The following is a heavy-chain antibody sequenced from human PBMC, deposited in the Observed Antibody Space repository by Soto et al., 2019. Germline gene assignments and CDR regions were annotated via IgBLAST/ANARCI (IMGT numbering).Heavy chain of an antibody. D-gene: IGHD3-22*01. J-gene: IGHJ4*02. CDR3: ARTAVYDSSGSPLYYFDY. CDR2: IYYSGSA. CDR1: GGSVSSAGYF. Sequence: SETLSLTCTVSGGSVSSAGYFWSWIRQHPGKGLEWIAYIYYSGSAYYNPSLKSRVTISVDSSKNQFSLKLTSVTAADTAVYYCARTAVYDSSGSPLYYFDYWGQGTLVTVSS. V-gene: IGHV4-31*03.